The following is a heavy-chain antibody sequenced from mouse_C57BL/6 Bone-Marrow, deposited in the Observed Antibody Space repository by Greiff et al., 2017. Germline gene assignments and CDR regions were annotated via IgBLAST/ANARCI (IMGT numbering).Heavy chain of an antibody. D-gene: IGHD2-2*01. CDR2: IDPADGNT. J-gene: IGHJ3*01. CDR1: GFNIKNTY. V-gene: IGHV14-3*01. CDR3: ARGGLRRAFAY. Sequence: VQLQQSVAELVRPGASVKLSCTASGFNIKNTYMPWVKQRPEQGLEWIGRIDPADGNTKYAPKFQGKATITADTSSNTAYLQLSSLPSEYTAIYYCARGGLRRAFAYGGQGTLVTVSA.